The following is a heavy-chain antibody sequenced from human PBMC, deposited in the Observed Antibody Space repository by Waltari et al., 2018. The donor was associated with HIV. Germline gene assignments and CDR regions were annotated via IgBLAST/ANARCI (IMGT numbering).Heavy chain of an antibody. D-gene: IGHD4-17*01. CDR3: ARRKGDYRTAFDI. J-gene: IGHJ3*02. V-gene: IGHV5-51*01. CDR1: GHNFAGYW. Sequence: EEKLVQSGAAVKEPGESLKISWKSLGHNFAGYWVGWVRQMPGKGLEWMGVIYPGDSDAVYSPSFQGRVIMSTDSSISTVYLQWSSLRASDTAMYYCARRKGDYRTAFDIWGQGTMVTASS. CDR2: IYPGDSDA.